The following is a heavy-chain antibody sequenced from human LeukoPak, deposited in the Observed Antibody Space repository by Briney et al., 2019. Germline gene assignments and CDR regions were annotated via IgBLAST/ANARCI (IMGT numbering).Heavy chain of an antibody. CDR1: GFTFSSYS. D-gene: IGHD5-18*01. J-gene: IGHJ6*02. CDR3: ARGTERPGRYSYGPPASYYGMDV. Sequence: KTGGSLRLSCAASGFTFSSYSMNWVRQAPGKGLEWVSSISSSSSYIYYADSVKGRFTISRDNAKNSLYLQMNSLRAEDTAVYYCARGTERPGRYSYGPPASYYGMDVWGQGTTVTVSS. V-gene: IGHV3-21*01. CDR2: ISSSSSYI.